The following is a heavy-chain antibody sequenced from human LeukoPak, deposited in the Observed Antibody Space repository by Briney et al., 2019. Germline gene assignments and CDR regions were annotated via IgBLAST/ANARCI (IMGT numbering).Heavy chain of an antibody. Sequence: SETLSLTCAVYGGSFSGYYWSWIRQPPGKGLEWIGEINHSGSTNYNPSLKSRVTISVDTSKNQFSLKLSSVTAADTAVYYCARGRGYIRYYYYYMDVWGKGTTVTVSS. D-gene: IGHD2-15*01. CDR1: GGSFSGYY. V-gene: IGHV4-34*01. CDR3: ARGRGYIRYYYYYMDV. J-gene: IGHJ6*03. CDR2: INHSGST.